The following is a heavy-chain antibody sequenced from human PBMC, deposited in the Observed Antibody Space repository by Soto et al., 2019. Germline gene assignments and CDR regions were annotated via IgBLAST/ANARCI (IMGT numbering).Heavy chain of an antibody. CDR1: GGSISSYY. CDR3: ARGIEDRLFEY. V-gene: IGHV4-59*01. Sequence: SETLSLTCTVSGGSISSYYWSCIRHPPGKGLEWIGYIYYSGSTNYNPSLKSRVTISVDTSKNQFSLKLSSVTAADTAVYYCARGIEDRLFEYWGQGTRVTVS. J-gene: IGHJ4*02. D-gene: IGHD6-6*01. CDR2: IYYSGST.